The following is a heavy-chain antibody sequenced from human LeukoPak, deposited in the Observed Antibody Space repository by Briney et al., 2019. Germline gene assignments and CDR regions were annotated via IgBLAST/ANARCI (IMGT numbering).Heavy chain of an antibody. V-gene: IGHV3-23*01. Sequence: PGGSLRLSCAASGFTCSSSAMSWVHQAPGKGLELVSAISGSGGSTYYADSVKGRFTISRDNSKNTLYLQMNSLRAEDTAVYYCAKGPSQWLNNDYWGQGTLVTVSS. D-gene: IGHD6-19*01. J-gene: IGHJ4*02. CDR3: AKGPSQWLNNDY. CDR1: GFTCSSSA. CDR2: ISGSGGST.